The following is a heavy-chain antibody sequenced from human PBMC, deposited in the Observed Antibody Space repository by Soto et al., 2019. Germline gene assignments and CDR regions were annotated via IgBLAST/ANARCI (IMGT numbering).Heavy chain of an antibody. CDR2: ISGSGGST. Sequence: EVQLLESGGGLVQPGGSLRLSCAASGFTFSSYAMSWVRQAPGKGLEWVSAISGSGGSTYYADSVKGRFTIARDNSKNTLYLQMNSLRAEDTAVYYCAKDFYGDYVPWIWGQGTMVTVSS. D-gene: IGHD4-17*01. V-gene: IGHV3-23*01. CDR3: AKDFYGDYVPWI. CDR1: GFTFSSYA. J-gene: IGHJ3*02.